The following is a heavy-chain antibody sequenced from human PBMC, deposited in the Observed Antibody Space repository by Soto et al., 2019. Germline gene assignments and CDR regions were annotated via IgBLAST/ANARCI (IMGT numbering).Heavy chain of an antibody. V-gene: IGHV1-3*01. D-gene: IGHD1-26*01. CDR1: GYTFTSYD. CDR3: ARVVGALGHWFDP. CDR2: INAGNGNT. Sequence: ASVKVSCKASGYTFTSYDMHWVRQAPGQRLEWMGWINAGNGNTKYSQKFQGRVTITRDTSASTAYMELSSLRSEDTAVYYCARVVGALGHWFDPWGQGTLVTVSS. J-gene: IGHJ5*02.